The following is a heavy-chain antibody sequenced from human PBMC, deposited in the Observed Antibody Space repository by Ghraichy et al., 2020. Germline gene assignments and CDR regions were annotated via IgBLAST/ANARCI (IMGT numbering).Heavy chain of an antibody. Sequence: GGSLRLSCAASGFTFVTAAVGWVRQAPGKGLEWVSFSGSTGVPYYAESMRGRFTVSRDNSRNTLYLRMDSLRGDDTAIYYCTRGLSLTTTMVADYYFDYWGQGVQVTVSS. J-gene: IGHJ4*02. CDR2: SGSTGVP. V-gene: IGHV3-23*01. CDR3: TRGLSLTTTMVADYYFDY. CDR1: GFTFVTAA. D-gene: IGHD2-8*01.